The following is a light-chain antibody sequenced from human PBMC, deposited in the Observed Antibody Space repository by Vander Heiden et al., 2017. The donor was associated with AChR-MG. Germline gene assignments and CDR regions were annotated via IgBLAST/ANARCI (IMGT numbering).Light chain of an antibody. CDR1: QSVSSN. CDR2: GAS. V-gene: IGKV3-15*01. Sequence: ETVMTQSPATLSVSPGERATLSCRASQSVSSNLAWYQQKPGQAPRLLIYGASTRATGIPARFSGSGSGTEFTLTISSLQSEDFAVYYCQQDNNWPPGTFGQGTKVDIK. CDR3: QQDNNWPPGT. J-gene: IGKJ1*01.